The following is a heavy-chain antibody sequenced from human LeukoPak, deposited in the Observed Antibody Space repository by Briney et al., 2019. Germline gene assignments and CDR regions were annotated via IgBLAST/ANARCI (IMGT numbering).Heavy chain of an antibody. D-gene: IGHD3-10*01. CDR3: ARSLWFGDLSHFDY. Sequence: SGPTLVKPTQSLTLNCYFSGFSLSASEVAVGWIRERPGKSLEWLGFIYWDDDKRYRPSLQSRLTLTKDTSKNQVVLTMTNMDPVDTATYYCARSLWFGDLSHFDYWGQGTVVTVS. CDR1: GFSLSASEVA. V-gene: IGHV2-5*02. CDR2: IYWDDDK. J-gene: IGHJ4*02.